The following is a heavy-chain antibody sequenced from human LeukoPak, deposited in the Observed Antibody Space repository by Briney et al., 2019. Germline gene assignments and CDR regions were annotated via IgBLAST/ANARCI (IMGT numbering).Heavy chain of an antibody. J-gene: IGHJ6*03. CDR1: GGSIRSTSYY. CDR2: IYYSGST. CDR3: GRLFYDFWSGHYYYYMDV. D-gene: IGHD3-3*01. Sequence: SETLSLTCTVSGGSIRSTSYYWGWIRQPPGKGLEWIGSIYYSGSTYYNPSIKIRVTISVATSKNQFSLKLISATAADTAVYYCGRLFYDFWSGHYYYYMDVWGKGTTVTVSS. V-gene: IGHV4-39*01.